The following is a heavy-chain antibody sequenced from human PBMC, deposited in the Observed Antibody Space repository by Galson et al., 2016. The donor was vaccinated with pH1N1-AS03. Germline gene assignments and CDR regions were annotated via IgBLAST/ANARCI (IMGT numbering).Heavy chain of an antibody. Sequence: VKVSCKASGYIFTGFYVNWVRQAPGQGLEWMGWINTDSGVTNYAQKFEAWVTMTRDTSVSTAYMELHGLKSDDTAFYYFARAPRGPCSSATCPTTYYCGKDVWGQGTTVIVSS. CDR3: ARAPRGPCSSATCPTTYYCGKDV. J-gene: IGHJ6*02. V-gene: IGHV1-2*04. CDR1: GYIFTGFY. CDR2: INTDSGVT. D-gene: IGHD3-10*01.